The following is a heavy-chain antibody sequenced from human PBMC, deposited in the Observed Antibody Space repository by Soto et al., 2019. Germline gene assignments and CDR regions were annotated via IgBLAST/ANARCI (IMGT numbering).Heavy chain of an antibody. V-gene: IGHV1-8*01. D-gene: IGHD6-19*01. CDR1: GYTFTSYD. J-gene: IGHJ3*02. CDR3: ARVRGGQWLVLDDFDI. CDR2: MNPNSGNT. Sequence: QVQLVQSGAEVKKPGASVKVSCKASGYTFTSYDINWVRQATGQGLEWMGWMNPNSGNTGYAQKFQGRVTMTRNTSISTAYMELSNLRSEDTAVYYCARVRGGQWLVLDDFDIWGQGTMVTVSS.